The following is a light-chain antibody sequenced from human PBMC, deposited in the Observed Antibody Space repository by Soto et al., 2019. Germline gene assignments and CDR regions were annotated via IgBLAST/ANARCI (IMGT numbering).Light chain of an antibody. V-gene: IGKV1-13*02. CDR2: DAS. CDR3: QQRPNWPRGT. CDR1: QGITSR. J-gene: IGKJ2*01. Sequence: AIQLTQSPSSLSASVGDRVTITCRASQGITSRLAWYQQKPGKAPKLLIYDASKRAAGIPARFSGSGSGTDFTLTIGSLLPEDSAVYYCQQRPNWPRGTFGQGTKLEIK.